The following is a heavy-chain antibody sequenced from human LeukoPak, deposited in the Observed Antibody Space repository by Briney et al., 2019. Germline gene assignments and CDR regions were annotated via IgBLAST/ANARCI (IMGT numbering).Heavy chain of an antibody. J-gene: IGHJ4*02. V-gene: IGHV1-2*02. Sequence: ASVKVSCKASGYTFTGYYMHWVRQAPGQGLEWMGWINPNSGGTNYAQKFQGRVTMTRDTSISTAYMELSGLRSDDTAVYYCARGWDFWSGYYILDFDYWGQGTLVTVSS. CDR2: INPNSGGT. D-gene: IGHD3-3*01. CDR1: GYTFTGYY. CDR3: ARGWDFWSGYYILDFDY.